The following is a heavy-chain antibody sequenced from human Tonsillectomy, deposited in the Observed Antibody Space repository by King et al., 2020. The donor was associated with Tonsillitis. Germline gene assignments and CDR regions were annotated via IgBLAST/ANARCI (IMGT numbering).Heavy chain of an antibody. Sequence: VQLQESGPGLVKPSETLSLTCTVSGGSISSYYWSGIRQPPGKGLEWIWNIYYSWSTHYNPSLKSRVTISVDTSKNQFSLKLSSVTAADTAVYYCARGPSLGYWYFDLWGRGTLVTVSS. CDR2: IYYSWST. CDR1: GGSISSYY. CDR3: ARGPSLGYWYFDL. J-gene: IGHJ2*01. V-gene: IGHV4-59*01.